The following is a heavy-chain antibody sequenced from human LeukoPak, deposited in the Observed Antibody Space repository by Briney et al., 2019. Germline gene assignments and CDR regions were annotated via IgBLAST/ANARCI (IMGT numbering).Heavy chain of an antibody. CDR2: INHSGST. CDR1: GGSFSGYY. V-gene: IGHV4-34*01. D-gene: IGHD2-8*02. CDR3: ARRSSYCTIDY. Sequence: SETLSLTCAVYGGSFSGYYWSWIRQPPGKGLEWIGEINHSGSTNYNPSLKSRVTISVDTSKNQFSLKLSSVTAADTAVYYCARRSSYCTIDYWGQGTLVTVSS. J-gene: IGHJ4*02.